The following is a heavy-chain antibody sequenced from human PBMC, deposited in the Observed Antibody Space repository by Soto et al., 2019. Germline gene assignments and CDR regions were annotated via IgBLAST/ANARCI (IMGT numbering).Heavy chain of an antibody. V-gene: IGHV3-7*01. CDR3: ARGGNGYENWPPYYYYGMDV. CDR1: GFTFDSYW. CDR2: IKQDGGQT. Sequence: EVQLVESGGGFVQPGGSLRLSCAASGFTFDSYWMTWVRQAPGKGLEWVAHIKQDGGQTYYVDSVKGRFTISRDNAKTSLSLQMNSLRAEDTSVYFCARGGNGYENWPPYYYYGMDVWGQGTTVTVSS. D-gene: IGHD5-12*01. J-gene: IGHJ6*02.